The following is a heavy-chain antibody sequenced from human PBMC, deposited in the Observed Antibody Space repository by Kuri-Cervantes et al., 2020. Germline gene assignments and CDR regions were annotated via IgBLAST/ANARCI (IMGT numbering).Heavy chain of an antibody. CDR2: VRSKPYGGTT. D-gene: IGHD4-17*01. J-gene: IGHJ4*01. V-gene: IGHV3-49*03. CDR1: GFTFGEYA. CDR3: AKEGTTVTPYFDY. Sequence: GGSLRLSCTVSGFTFGEYAMNWFRQAPGKGLEWVGLVRSKPYGGTTEYAASVKGRFSISRDDAKNSLYLQMNSLRAEDTAVYYCAKEGTTVTPYFDYWGQGTLVTVSS.